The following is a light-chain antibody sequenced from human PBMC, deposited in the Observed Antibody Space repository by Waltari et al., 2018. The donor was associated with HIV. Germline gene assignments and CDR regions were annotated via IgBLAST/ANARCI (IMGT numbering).Light chain of an antibody. CDR2: AAS. J-gene: IGKJ2*01. Sequence: DIQMTQSPSSLSASVGDRVTITCRASQSISGYLNWYQQKPGKAPKILIYAASNLQSGVPSRFIGSASGTDFTLTISSLQPEDFASYYCQQSYRTPYPFGQGTKLEIK. CDR3: QQSYRTPYP. V-gene: IGKV1-39*01. CDR1: QSISGY.